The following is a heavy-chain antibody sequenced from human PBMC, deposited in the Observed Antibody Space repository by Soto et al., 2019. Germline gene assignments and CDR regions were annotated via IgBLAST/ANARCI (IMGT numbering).Heavy chain of an antibody. J-gene: IGHJ5*02. CDR2: INHSGST. CDR3: ARGGSLIVGATRNWFDP. Sequence: NPSETLSLTCAVYGGSFSGYYWSWIRQPPGKGLEWIGEINHSGSTNYNPSLKSRVTISVDTSKNQFSLKLSSVTAADTAVYYCARGGSLIVGATRNWFDPWGQGTLVTVSS. V-gene: IGHV4-34*01. D-gene: IGHD1-26*01. CDR1: GGSFSGYY.